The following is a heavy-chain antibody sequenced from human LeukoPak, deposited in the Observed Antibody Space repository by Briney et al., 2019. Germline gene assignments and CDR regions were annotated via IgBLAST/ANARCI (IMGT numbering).Heavy chain of an antibody. CDR1: GFTFSSYG. CDR2: IWYDGSNK. V-gene: IGHV3-33*01. CDR3: ASDFGSGADV. J-gene: IGHJ4*02. Sequence: GGSLRLSCAASGFTFSSYGMHWVRQAPGKGLEWVSLIWYDGSNKYYGDSVRGRFTISRDNSKNMLYLQMNSLRADDTAVYYCASDFGSGADVWGQGTLVSVSS. D-gene: IGHD3-10*01.